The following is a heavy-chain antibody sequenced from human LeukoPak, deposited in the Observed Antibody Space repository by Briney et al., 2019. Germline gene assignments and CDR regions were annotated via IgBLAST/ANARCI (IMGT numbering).Heavy chain of an antibody. CDR3: ARVVYDSRNFDY. CDR1: GYTFTGYY. V-gene: IGHV1-2*02. J-gene: IGHJ4*02. CDR2: INPNSGGT. Sequence: ASVKVSCKASGYTFTGYYMHWVRQAPGQGLEWMGWINPNSGGTNYAQKFQGRVTMTRDMSISTAYMELSRLRSDDTAVYYCARVVYDSRNFDYWGQGTLVTVSS. D-gene: IGHD3-22*01.